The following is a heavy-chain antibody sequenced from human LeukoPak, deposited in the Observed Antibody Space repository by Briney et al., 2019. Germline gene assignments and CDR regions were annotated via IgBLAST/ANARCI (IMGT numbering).Heavy chain of an antibody. CDR2: IHTKVVVT. V-gene: IGHV1-2*02. D-gene: IGHD3-16*01. Sequence: AAVKVSCKASGYSFTDHYLHWLRQAPGQGLEWMAWIHTKVVVTNYAERFQGRLSLTRDTSISTLYMELNSLTSDDTAVYYCARDHNWAPDYWGQGTLVRVSS. CDR3: ARDHNWAPDY. CDR1: GYSFTDHY. J-gene: IGHJ4*02.